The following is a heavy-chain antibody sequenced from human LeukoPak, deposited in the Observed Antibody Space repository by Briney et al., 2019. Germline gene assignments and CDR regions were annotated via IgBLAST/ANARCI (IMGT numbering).Heavy chain of an antibody. V-gene: IGHV3-30*02. J-gene: IGHJ4*02. D-gene: IGHD1-26*01. Sequence: GGSLTLSCAASGFTFSTYGMHWVRQAPGKGLEWVAFIRYDGSNKYYADSVKGRFTISRGNSKNTLYLQMNSLRAEDTAVYSCSKDLSPMVGSKIFDYWGQGTLVTVSS. CDR3: SKDLSPMVGSKIFDY. CDR1: GFTFSTYG. CDR2: IRYDGSNK.